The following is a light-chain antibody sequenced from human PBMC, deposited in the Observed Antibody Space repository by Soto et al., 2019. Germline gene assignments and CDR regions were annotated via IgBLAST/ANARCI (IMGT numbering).Light chain of an antibody. V-gene: IGLV1-51*01. CDR2: DDD. Sequence: QSVLTQPPSVSAAPGQRVTISCSGSSSNIGGNSVSWYQQLPGTAPKLLIYDDDKRPSGIPDRFSGSKSGTSATLGITGFQTGDEAGYYCGSWDSSLSAYVFGKGTKVTVL. J-gene: IGLJ1*01. CDR3: GSWDSSLSAYV. CDR1: SSNIGGNS.